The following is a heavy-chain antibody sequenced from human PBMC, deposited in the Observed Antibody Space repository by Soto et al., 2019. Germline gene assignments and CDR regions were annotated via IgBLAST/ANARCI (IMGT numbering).Heavy chain of an antibody. CDR2: IIPIFGTA. CDR1: GGTFSSYA. Sequence: ASVKVSCKASGGTFSSYAISWVRQAPGQGLAWMGGIIPIFGTATYAQKFQGRVTITADESTSTAYLELSSLRSEDTAVYYCARDLGGGGYYYCLDVWGQGITVTVSS. D-gene: IGHD2-21*01. J-gene: IGHJ6*02. CDR3: ARDLGGGGYYYCLDV. V-gene: IGHV1-69*13.